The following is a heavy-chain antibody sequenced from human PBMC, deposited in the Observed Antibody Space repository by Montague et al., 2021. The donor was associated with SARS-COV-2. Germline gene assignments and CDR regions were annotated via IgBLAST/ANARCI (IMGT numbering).Heavy chain of an antibody. CDR2: TYYSGTT. Sequence: SETLSLTCTVSSGSISSSDYWGWIRQPPGKGLEWTGSTYYSGTTYYNLSLKSRVTISVDTPKKQFSLRLNSVTAADTGVYYCARHKGRRFGVGKFLWFGEFNFDIWGQGTMVTVSS. CDR1: SGSISSSDY. D-gene: IGHD3-10*01. J-gene: IGHJ3*02. V-gene: IGHV4-39*01. CDR3: ARHKGRRFGVGKFLWFGEFNFDI.